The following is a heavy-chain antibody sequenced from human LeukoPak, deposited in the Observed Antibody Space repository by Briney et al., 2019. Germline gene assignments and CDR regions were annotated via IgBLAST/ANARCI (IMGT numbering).Heavy chain of an antibody. J-gene: IGHJ1*01. V-gene: IGHV1-8*01. CDR3: ARRVGSGWPVQH. CDR2: MKPNSGNT. Sequence: ASVTVSCKASGYTFSSYDIDWVRQATGQGLEWMGGMKPNSGNTGYAQKFQGRLNMTRNTSISTAYMELSSLRSEDTAVYYCARRVGSGWPVQHWGQGTLVTVS. CDR1: GYTFSSYD. D-gene: IGHD6-19*01.